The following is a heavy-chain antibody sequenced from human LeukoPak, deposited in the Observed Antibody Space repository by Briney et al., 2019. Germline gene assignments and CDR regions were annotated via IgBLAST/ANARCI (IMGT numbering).Heavy chain of an antibody. V-gene: IGHV1-18*01. CDR2: ISAYNGNT. Sequence: GASVKVSCKASGYTFTSYGISWVRQAPGQGLEWMGWISAYNGNTNYAQKLQGRVTMTTDTSTSTAYMELRSLRSDDTAVYYCARGSTSCFGDGYYYYMDVWGKGTTVTISS. CDR3: ARGSTSCFGDGYYYYMDV. CDR1: GYTFTSYG. J-gene: IGHJ6*03. D-gene: IGHD2-2*01.